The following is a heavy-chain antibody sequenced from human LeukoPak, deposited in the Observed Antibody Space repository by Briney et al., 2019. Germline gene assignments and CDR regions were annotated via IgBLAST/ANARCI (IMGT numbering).Heavy chain of an antibody. V-gene: IGHV3-21*01. CDR3: ARDPPGIAVV. CDR2: ISSSSSYI. D-gene: IGHD6-19*01. CDR1: GFTFSSYS. J-gene: IGHJ4*02. Sequence: TGGSLRLSCAASGFTFSSYSMNWVRQAPGKGLEWVSSISSSSSYIYYADSVKGRFTISRDNAKNSLYLQMNSLRAEDTAVYYCARDPPGIAVVWGQGTLVTVSS.